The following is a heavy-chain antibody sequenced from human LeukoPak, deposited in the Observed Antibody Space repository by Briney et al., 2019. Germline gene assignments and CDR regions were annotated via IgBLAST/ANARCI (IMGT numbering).Heavy chain of an antibody. CDR2: INHSGST. Sequence: SETLSLTCAVYGGSFSGYYWSWIRQPPGKGLEWIGEINHSGSTNYNPSLKSRVTISVDTSKNQFSLTLNSVTAADTAVDYCARGISDDFWSGYDTFDYWGHGTLVTVSS. CDR3: ARGISDDFWSGYDTFDY. D-gene: IGHD3-3*01. J-gene: IGHJ4*01. V-gene: IGHV4-34*01. CDR1: GGSFSGYY.